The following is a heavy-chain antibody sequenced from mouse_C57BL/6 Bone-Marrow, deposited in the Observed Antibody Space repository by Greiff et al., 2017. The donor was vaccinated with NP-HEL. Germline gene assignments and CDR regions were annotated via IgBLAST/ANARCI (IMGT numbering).Heavy chain of an antibody. Sequence: VQLQQSGAELVRPGASVTLSCKASGYTFTDYEMHWVKQTPVHGLEWIGAIDPETGGTAYNQKFQGKAILTADKSSSTAYMELRSLTSADSAVYFTGAMDYWGQGTSVTVSS. CDR3: GAMDY. CDR1: GYTFTDYE. CDR2: IDPETGGT. J-gene: IGHJ4*01. V-gene: IGHV1-15*01.